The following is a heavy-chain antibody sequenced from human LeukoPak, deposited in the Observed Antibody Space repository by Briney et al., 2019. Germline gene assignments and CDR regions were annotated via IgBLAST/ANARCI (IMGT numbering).Heavy chain of an antibody. CDR3: AREKGGRIRISMIVAGGHDAFDI. D-gene: IGHD3-22*01. CDR2: TYYRSKWYN. CDR1: GDSVSSNSAA. V-gene: IGHV6-1*01. J-gene: IGHJ3*02. Sequence: SQTLSLTCAISGDSVSSNSAAWNWIRQSPSRGLEWLGRTYYRSKWYNDYAVSVKSRITINPDTSKNQFSLQLNSVTPEDTAVYYCAREKGGRIRISMIVAGGHDAFDIWGQGTMVTVSS.